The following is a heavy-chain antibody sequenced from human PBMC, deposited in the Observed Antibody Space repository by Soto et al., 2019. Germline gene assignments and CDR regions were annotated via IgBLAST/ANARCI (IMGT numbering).Heavy chain of an antibody. CDR3: AREGSGYNF. CDR1: EGNSVNLG. Sequence: KVRWNASEGNSVNLGISCMRQAPGQGLEWMGGIVPVFGRPNYAQRFRGRLTITADESTSTGYMELISLRSDDTAVYYCAREGSGYNFWGQGTQVTVSS. D-gene: IGHD5-18*01. J-gene: IGHJ4*02. CDR2: IVPVFGRP. V-gene: IGHV1-69*01.